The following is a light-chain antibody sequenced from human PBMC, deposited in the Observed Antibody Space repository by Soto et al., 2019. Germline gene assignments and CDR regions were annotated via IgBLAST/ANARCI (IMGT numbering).Light chain of an antibody. CDR3: SSFASGSTLYV. J-gene: IGLJ1*01. Sequence: QSALTQPASVSGSPGQSITISCTGTSSDVGGYNYVSWYQHHPGKAPKLMIYEVSNRPSGVSNRFSGSKSGNTASLTISGLQAEDEADHHCSSFASGSTLYVFGTGTKVTVL. CDR2: EVS. V-gene: IGLV2-14*01. CDR1: SSDVGGYNY.